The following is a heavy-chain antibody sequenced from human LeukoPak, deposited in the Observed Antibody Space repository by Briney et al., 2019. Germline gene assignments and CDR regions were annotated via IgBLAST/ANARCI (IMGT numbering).Heavy chain of an antibody. CDR2: IRYDGSNK. CDR1: GLTFSSYG. CDR3: AKGRYGDFTDY. V-gene: IGHV3-30*02. Sequence: GGSLRLSCAASGLTFSSYGMHWVRQAPGKGLEWVAFIRYDGSNKYYADSVKGRFTISRDNSKNTLYLQMNSLRAEDTAVYYCAKGRYGDFTDYWGQGTLVTVSS. J-gene: IGHJ4*02. D-gene: IGHD4-17*01.